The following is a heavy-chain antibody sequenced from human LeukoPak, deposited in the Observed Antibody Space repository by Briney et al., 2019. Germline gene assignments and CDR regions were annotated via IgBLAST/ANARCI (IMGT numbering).Heavy chain of an antibody. D-gene: IGHD3-10*01. J-gene: IGHJ5*02. V-gene: IGHV5-51*01. Sequence: GESLKISCETSGYLFTIYWIAWVRQKPGTGLEWTGAIYPEDSDTIYSPSFQGQVAISADRSIRTAYLQLNSLEASDTAMYYCARSRGSSGTINWFDPCGQGTLVTVSS. CDR2: IYPEDSDT. CDR3: ARSRGSSGTINWFDP. CDR1: GYLFTIYW.